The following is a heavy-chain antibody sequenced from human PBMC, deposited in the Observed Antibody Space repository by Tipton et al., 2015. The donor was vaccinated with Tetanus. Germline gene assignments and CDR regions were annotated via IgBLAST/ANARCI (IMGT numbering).Heavy chain of an antibody. Sequence: SLRLSCTVSGFTFDNYGMHWVRQGPGKGLEWVSGINWDSGSLGYADSVKGRFTISRDNGKNLLYLQMSRLRREDTAVYYCASSTVTRWGPGTLVTVSS. CDR2: INWDSGSL. V-gene: IGHV3-9*01. CDR3: ASSTVTR. CDR1: GFTFDNYG. J-gene: IGHJ4*02. D-gene: IGHD4-17*01.